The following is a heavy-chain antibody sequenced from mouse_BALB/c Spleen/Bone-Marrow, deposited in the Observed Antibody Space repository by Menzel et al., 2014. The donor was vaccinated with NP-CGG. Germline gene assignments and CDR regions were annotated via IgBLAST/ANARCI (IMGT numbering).Heavy chain of an antibody. CDR2: ISSGSSTI. CDR1: GFTFSSFG. CDR3: ARRPLRQGYAMDY. Sequence: EVQGVESGGGLAQPGGSRKLSCAASGFTFSSFGMHWVRQAPEKGLEWVAYISSGSSTIYYADTVKGRFTISRGNPKNTLFLQMTSLRSEDTAMYYCARRPLRQGYAMDYWGQGTSVTVSS. V-gene: IGHV5-17*02. J-gene: IGHJ4*01. D-gene: IGHD2-12*01.